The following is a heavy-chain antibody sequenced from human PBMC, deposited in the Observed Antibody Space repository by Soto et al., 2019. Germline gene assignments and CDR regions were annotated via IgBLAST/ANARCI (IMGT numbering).Heavy chain of an antibody. D-gene: IGHD3-16*01. Sequence: EVQLLESGGDLVQPGGSLRLSCTASGFTFSSYAMNWVRQAPGKGLEWVASISGTAGGKYYADSVKGRFTISRDNYEYAMYLQMNILRADDTAVYYCTKEEGGSCSYPVIDYWGRGALLSGSS. CDR1: GFTFSSYA. J-gene: IGHJ4*02. CDR2: ISGTAGGK. V-gene: IGHV3-23*01. CDR3: TKEEGGSCSYPVIDY.